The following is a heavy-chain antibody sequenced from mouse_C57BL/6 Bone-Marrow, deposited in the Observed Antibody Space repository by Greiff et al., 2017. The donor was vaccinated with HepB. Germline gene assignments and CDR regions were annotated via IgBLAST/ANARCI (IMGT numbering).Heavy chain of an antibody. CDR3: ARDFDGYYLDY. CDR2: IYPGDGDT. CDR1: GYAFSSSW. J-gene: IGHJ2*01. Sequence: QVQLKQSGPELVKPGASVKISCKASGYAFSSSWMNWVKQRPGKGLEWIGRIYPGDGDTNYNGKFKGKATLTADKSSSTAYMQLSSLTSEDSAVYFCARDFDGYYLDYWGQGTTLTVSS. D-gene: IGHD2-3*01. V-gene: IGHV1-82*01.